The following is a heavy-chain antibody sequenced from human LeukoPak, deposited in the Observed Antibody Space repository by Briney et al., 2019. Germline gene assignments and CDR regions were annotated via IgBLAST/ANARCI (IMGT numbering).Heavy chain of an antibody. J-gene: IGHJ4*02. CDR3: ARVFDS. CDR2: IFYTGKT. V-gene: IGHV4-39*07. CDR1: GGSVYTSDYY. Sequence: SETLSLTCTVSGGSVYTSDYYWGWVRQPPGKGPEWIGDIFYTGKTNYNPSLKSRVSISIDTSKNQFSLKLTPVTAADTAVYYCARVFDSWGQGTLVTVSS.